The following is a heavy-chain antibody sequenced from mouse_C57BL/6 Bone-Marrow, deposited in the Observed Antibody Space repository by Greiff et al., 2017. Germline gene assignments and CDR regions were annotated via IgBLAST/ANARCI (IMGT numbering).Heavy chain of an antibody. CDR1: GYTFTSYW. V-gene: IGHV1-69*01. J-gene: IGHJ3*01. CDR2: IDPSDSYT. CDR3: ARSARAWFAY. Sequence: VQLKQPGAELVMPGASVKLSCKASGYTFTSYWMHWVKQRPGQGLEWIGEIDPSDSYTNYNQKFKGKSTLTVDKSSSTAYMQLSSLTSEDSAVYYCARSARAWFAYWGQGTLVTVSA.